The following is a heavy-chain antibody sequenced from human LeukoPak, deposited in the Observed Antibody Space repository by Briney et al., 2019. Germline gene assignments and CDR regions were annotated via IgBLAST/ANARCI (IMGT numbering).Heavy chain of an antibody. V-gene: IGHV3-23*01. CDR3: AGDRNSDWYSPLDY. CDR2: VTATGDTA. CDR1: GFTFTKCA. D-gene: IGHD6-19*01. J-gene: IGHJ4*02. Sequence: GGSLRLSCVASGFTFTKCAMSWIRQAPGKGLEWVAIVTATGDTAYYADSVKGRFTISRDNSRNTVYMQMDSLRAEDTAIYYCAGDRNSDWYSPLDYWGQGSQVTVSP.